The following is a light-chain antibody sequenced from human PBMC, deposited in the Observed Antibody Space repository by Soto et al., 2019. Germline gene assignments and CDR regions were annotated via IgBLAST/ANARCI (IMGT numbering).Light chain of an antibody. CDR2: EVS. V-gene: IGLV2-14*01. CDR1: SSDIGSYNF. J-gene: IGLJ1*01. CDR3: SSHVGSNPLYV. Sequence: QSALTQPASVSGSPGQSSTISCTGTSSDIGSYNFVSGYPQHPGKDPKLIIHEVSNRPSGGTNRFSGSKSGNTASLTISGLQAEDEADYYCSSHVGSNPLYVFGPGTKLTVL.